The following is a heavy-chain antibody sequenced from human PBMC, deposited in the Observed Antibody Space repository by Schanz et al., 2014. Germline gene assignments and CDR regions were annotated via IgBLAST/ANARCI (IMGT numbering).Heavy chain of an antibody. CDR2: ISAYNGHT. Sequence: QVQLVQSGAEVKKPGASVKVSCKASGYTFISYGIKWVRQAPGQGLEWMGWISAYNGHTDYAQKLQGRVTLTTDTSTSTVYKELSSLRSEDTAVYYCARDPYSASYFPSPPLYGLDVWGQGTTVTVSS. J-gene: IGHJ6*02. CDR1: GYTFISYG. CDR3: ARDPYSASYFPSPPLYGLDV. D-gene: IGHD1-26*01. V-gene: IGHV1-18*01.